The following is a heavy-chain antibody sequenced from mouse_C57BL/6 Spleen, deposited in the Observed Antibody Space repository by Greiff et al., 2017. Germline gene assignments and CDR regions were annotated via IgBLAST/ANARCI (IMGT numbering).Heavy chain of an antibody. V-gene: IGHV1-72*01. CDR1: GYTFTSYW. CDR3: ARSYDLDY. D-gene: IGHD2-3*01. J-gene: IGHJ2*01. Sequence: VQLKQPGAELVKPGASVKLSCKASGYTFTSYWMHWVKQRPGRGLEWIGRIDPNSGGTKYNEKFKSKATLTVDKTSSTAYMQLSILTSEDSAVYYCARSYDLDYWGQGTTLTVSS. CDR2: IDPNSGGT.